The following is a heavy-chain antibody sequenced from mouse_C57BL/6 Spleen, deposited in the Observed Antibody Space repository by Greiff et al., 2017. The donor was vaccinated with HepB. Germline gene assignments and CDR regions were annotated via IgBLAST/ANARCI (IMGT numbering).Heavy chain of an antibody. CDR3: ASELGRYFDV. J-gene: IGHJ1*03. CDR2: ISDGGSYT. CDR1: GFTFSSYA. D-gene: IGHD4-1*01. Sequence: EVKLVESGGGLVKPGGSLKLSCAASGFTFSSYAMSWVRQTPEKRLEWVATISDGGSYTYYPDNVKGRFTISRDNAKNNLYLQMSHLKSEDTAMYYCASELGRYFDVWGTGTTVTVSS. V-gene: IGHV5-4*03.